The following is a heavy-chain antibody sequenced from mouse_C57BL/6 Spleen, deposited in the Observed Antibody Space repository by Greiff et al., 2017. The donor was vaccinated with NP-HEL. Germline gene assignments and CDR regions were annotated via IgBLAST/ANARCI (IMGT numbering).Heavy chain of an antibody. Sequence: VQLQQSGAELARPGASVKLSCKASGYTFTSYGISWVKQRTGQGLEWIGEIYPRSGNTYYNEKFKGKATLTADKSSSTAYMELRSLTSEDSAVYFCARSGAQAAFAYWGQGTLVTVSA. CDR1: GYTFTSYG. D-gene: IGHD3-2*02. CDR3: ARSGAQAAFAY. V-gene: IGHV1-81*01. J-gene: IGHJ3*01. CDR2: IYPRSGNT.